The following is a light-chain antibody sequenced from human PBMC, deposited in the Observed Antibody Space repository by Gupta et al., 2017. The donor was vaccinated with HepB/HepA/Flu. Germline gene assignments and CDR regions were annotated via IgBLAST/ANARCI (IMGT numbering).Light chain of an antibody. V-gene: IGKV3-20*01. Sequence: TLSXSXXERATLSCRASQSVSSSFLAWHQQKPGQAPRLLIYDASSRATGIPDRFSGSGSGTDFTLTISRLEPEDFAVYFCQQYGSSPQTFGQGTKVEIK. J-gene: IGKJ1*01. CDR3: QQYGSSPQT. CDR2: DAS. CDR1: QSVSSSF.